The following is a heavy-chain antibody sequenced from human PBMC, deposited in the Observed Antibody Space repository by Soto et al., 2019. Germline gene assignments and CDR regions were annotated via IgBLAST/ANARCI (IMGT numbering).Heavy chain of an antibody. V-gene: IGHV4-34*01. CDR1: GGSFSGYY. D-gene: IGHD3-9*01. Sequence: PSETLSLTCAVYGGSFSGYYWSWIRQPPGKGLEWIGEINHSGSTNYNPSLKSRVTISVDTSKNQFSLKLSSVTAADTAVYYCARGQNYDILTGFLLPYDYWGQGTLVTVS. CDR3: ARGQNYDILTGFLLPYDY. CDR2: INHSGST. J-gene: IGHJ4*02.